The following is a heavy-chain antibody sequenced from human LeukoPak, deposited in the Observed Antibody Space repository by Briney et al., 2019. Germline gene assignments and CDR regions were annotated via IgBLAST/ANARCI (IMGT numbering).Heavy chain of an antibody. CDR1: GFTFSSHW. D-gene: IGHD1-14*01. Sequence: GGSLRLSCAASGFTFSSHWMSWVRQAPGKGLEWVANINQDGGETYYVDSVKGRFTISRDNAKNSVYLQMSSLRAEDTAVYYCAREVWGPEYWGQGTLVTVSS. CDR3: AREVWGPEY. J-gene: IGHJ4*02. V-gene: IGHV3-7*01. CDR2: INQDGGET.